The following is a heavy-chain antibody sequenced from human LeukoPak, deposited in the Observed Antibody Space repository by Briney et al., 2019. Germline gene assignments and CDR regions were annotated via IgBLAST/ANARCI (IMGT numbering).Heavy chain of an antibody. CDR1: GFTFSSYA. CDR2: ISGSGCT. D-gene: IGHD5-18*01. J-gene: IGHJ4*02. CDR3: AKGRAIQLWLGIDY. V-gene: IGHV3-23*01. Sequence: PGGSLRLSCAASGFTFSSYAMNWVRQAPGKGLEWVSGISGSGCTYYADSVKGRFTVARDNSKNTLYLQMNSLRAEDTAVYYCAKGRAIQLWLGIDYWGQGTLVTVSS.